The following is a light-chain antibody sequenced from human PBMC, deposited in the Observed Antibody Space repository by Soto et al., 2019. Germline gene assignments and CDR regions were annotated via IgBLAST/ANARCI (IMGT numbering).Light chain of an antibody. Sequence: EIVLTQSPGTLSLSPGERATLSCRASQSVSSSYLAWYQQKPGQAPRLLIYGASSRATGIPDRFSGSGSGTDFTLTISRLEPEDFVVYYCQQHRGTFGQGTKLEIK. V-gene: IGKV3-20*01. CDR1: QSVSSSY. J-gene: IGKJ2*02. CDR2: GAS. CDR3: QQHRGT.